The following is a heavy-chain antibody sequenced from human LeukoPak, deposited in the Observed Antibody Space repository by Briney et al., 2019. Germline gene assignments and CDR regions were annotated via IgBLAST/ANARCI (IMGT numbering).Heavy chain of an antibody. Sequence: GGSLRLSCAVSGFTFSSNWMSWVRQAPGKGLEWVANIKQDGSEKYYVDSVKGRFTISRDNAKNSLYLQMNSLRAEDTAVYYCAKLRVGVIDYWGQGTLVTVSS. J-gene: IGHJ4*02. CDR2: IKQDGSEK. D-gene: IGHD3-10*01. CDR1: GFTFSSNW. CDR3: AKLRVGVIDY. V-gene: IGHV3-7*01.